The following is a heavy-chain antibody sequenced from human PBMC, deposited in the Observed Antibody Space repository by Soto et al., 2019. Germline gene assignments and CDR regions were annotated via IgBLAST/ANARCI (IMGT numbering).Heavy chain of an antibody. CDR1: GFTFDDYG. J-gene: IGHJ4*02. D-gene: IGHD3-9*01. V-gene: IGHV3-20*04. CDR2: INRNGGSL. CDR3: ARLGGTGYYAGSVY. Sequence: GGSLRLSCAASGFTFDDYGMNWVRQAPGMGLEWVSGINRNGGSLGYADSVKGRFTISTDNVKNSLYLQMNSLRAEDTALYYCARLGGTGYYAGSVYWGQGT.